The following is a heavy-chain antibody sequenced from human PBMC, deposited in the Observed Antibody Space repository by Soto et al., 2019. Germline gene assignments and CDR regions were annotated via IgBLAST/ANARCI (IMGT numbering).Heavy chain of an antibody. CDR3: TTDPTIVVVPAAIVNH. CDR1: GFTFSNAW. D-gene: IGHD2-2*02. J-gene: IGHJ5*02. Sequence: GGSLRLSCAASGFTFSNAWMSWVRQAPGKGLEWVGRIKSKTDGGTTDYAAPVKGRFTISRDDSKNTLYLQMNSLKTEDTAVYYCTTDPTIVVVPAAIVNHWGQGTLVTVSS. CDR2: IKSKTDGGTT. V-gene: IGHV3-15*01.